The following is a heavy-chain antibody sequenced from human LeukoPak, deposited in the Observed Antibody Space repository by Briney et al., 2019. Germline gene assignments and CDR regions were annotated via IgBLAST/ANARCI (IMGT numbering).Heavy chain of an antibody. D-gene: IGHD3-10*01. V-gene: IGHV3-66*01. CDR2: IYSGGST. CDR3: ARDNIGERAAPMVV. J-gene: IGHJ6*02. Sequence: GGSLRLSCAASGFTVSSNYMSWVRQAPGKGLEWVSVIYSGGSTYYADSVKGRFTISRDNSKNTLYLQMNSLRAEDTAVYYCARDNIGERAAPMVVWGQGTTVTVSS. CDR1: GFTVSSNY.